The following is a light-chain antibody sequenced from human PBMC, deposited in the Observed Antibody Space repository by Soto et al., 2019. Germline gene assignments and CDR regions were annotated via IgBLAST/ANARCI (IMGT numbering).Light chain of an antibody. CDR3: SSYSTTSSPHVL. V-gene: IGLV2-14*01. CDR1: RSDVGRYNY. J-gene: IGLJ2*01. CDR2: EVT. Sequence: QAVLTQPASVSGSPGQSITISCTGTRSDVGRYNYVSWYQQHPGKAPKLMIYEVTYRPSGVSARFSGSKSGNTASLTISGLQAEDEADYYCSSYSTTSSPHVLFGGGTKLTVL.